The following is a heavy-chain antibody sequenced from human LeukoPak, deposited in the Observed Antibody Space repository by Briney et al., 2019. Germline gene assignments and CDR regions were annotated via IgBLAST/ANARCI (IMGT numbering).Heavy chain of an antibody. CDR3: ARGRLVSRHFDWAGGRNWFDP. CDR1: GGSISSSNYY. J-gene: IGHJ5*02. D-gene: IGHD3-9*01. CDR2: IHYSGST. V-gene: IGHV4-39*01. Sequence: SETLSLPCTVSGGSISSSNYYWGWIRQPPGKGLEWIGSIHYSGSTYYNPSLESRVTISVDTSKNQFSLKLSSVTAADTAVYYCARGRLVSRHFDWAGGRNWFDPWGQGTLVTVSS.